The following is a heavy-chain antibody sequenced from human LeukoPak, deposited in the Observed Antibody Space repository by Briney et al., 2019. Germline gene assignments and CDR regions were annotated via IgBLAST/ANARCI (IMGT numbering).Heavy chain of an antibody. CDR1: GFTFSDYY. CDR3: AGDPGSTGYYYYYYGMDV. V-gene: IGHV3-11*01. D-gene: IGHD2-8*02. J-gene: IGHJ6*02. Sequence: SGGSLRLSCAASGFTFSDYYMSWIRQAPGKGLEWISYISSSGSTIYYADSVKGRFTISRDNAKNSLYLQMNSLGAEDTAEYYCAGDPGSTGYYYYYYGMDVWGQGTTVTVSS. CDR2: ISSSGSTI.